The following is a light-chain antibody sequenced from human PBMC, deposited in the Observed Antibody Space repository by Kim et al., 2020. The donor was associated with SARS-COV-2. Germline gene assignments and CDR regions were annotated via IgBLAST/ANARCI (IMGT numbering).Light chain of an antibody. J-gene: IGKJ4*01. Sequence: GDRVTITCRARQSIDTWLAWYQQKPGKAPNLLIYKASTLQSGVPSRFSGSGSGTEFTLTISSLQPDDFATYYCQQFNTDSAVTFGGGTKVDIK. V-gene: IGKV1-5*03. CDR2: KAS. CDR1: QSIDTW. CDR3: QQFNTDSAVT.